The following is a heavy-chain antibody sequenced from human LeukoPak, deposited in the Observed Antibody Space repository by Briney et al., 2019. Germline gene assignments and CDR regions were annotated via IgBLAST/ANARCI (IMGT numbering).Heavy chain of an antibody. J-gene: IGHJ4*02. D-gene: IGHD5-12*01. CDR1: GFIFRTYG. CDR3: AKCGNSGCHLIDY. CDR2: MSYDGSTK. V-gene: IGHV3-30*18. Sequence: PGRSLRLSCAASGFIFRTYGMHWVRQAPGKGLEWVAVMSYDGSTKYYGDPVKGRFTISRDNSKNMLYLQMNSLRAEDTAVYYCAKCGNSGCHLIDYWGQGTLVTVSS.